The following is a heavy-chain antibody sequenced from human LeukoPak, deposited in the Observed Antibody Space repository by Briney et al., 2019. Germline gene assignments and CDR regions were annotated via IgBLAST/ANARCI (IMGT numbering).Heavy chain of an antibody. D-gene: IGHD3-3*01. CDR2: IYYSGST. J-gene: IGHJ4*02. CDR1: GGSISSYY. Sequence: PSETLSLTCTVSGGSISSYYWSRIRQPPGKGLEWIGYIYYSGSTNYNPSLKSRVTISVDTSKNQFSLKLSSVTAADTAVYYCARASYYDFLSIDYWGQGTLVTVSS. CDR3: ARASYYDFLSIDY. V-gene: IGHV4-59*08.